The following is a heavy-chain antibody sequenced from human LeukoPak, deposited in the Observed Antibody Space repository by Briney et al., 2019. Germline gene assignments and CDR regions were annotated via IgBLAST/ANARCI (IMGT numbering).Heavy chain of an antibody. Sequence: GGSLRLSCAASGFTFSTFWMNWVRQAPGKGLEWVANIKQDGSVKYYVDSVKGRFTISRDNAKNSLYLQMSSLRAEDTAVYYYAATGGSWADAFDIWGQGQMVTVSS. CDR3: AATGGSWADAFDI. V-gene: IGHV3-7*03. CDR2: IKQDGSVK. CDR1: GFTFSTFW. J-gene: IGHJ3*02. D-gene: IGHD2-15*01.